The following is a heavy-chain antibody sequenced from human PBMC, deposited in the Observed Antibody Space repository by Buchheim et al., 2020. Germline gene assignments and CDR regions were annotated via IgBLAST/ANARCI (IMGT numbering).Heavy chain of an antibody. J-gene: IGHJ6*02. CDR3: ARLYSSSSIYYGMDV. D-gene: IGHD6-6*01. CDR1: GGSISSYY. CDR2: IYYSGST. V-gene: IGHV4-59*12. Sequence: QVQLQESGPGLVKPSETLSLTCSVSGGSISSYYWSWIRQPPGKGLEWLGYIYYSGSTNYNPSLKSRVTISVDTSKNQFSLKLSSVTAADTAVYYCARLYSSSSIYYGMDVWGQGTT.